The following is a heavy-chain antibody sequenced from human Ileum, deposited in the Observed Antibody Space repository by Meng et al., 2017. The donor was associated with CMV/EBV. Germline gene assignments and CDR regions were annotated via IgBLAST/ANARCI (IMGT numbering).Heavy chain of an antibody. J-gene: IGHJ4*02. V-gene: IGHV3-74*01. CDR1: GFTFNGYW. Sequence: VELGWSGGGLARAGGYLGRACAASGFTFNGYWMHWVRQAPGKGLVWVSSIKSDGSSTNYADSVKGRFTISRDNAKNTLYLQMNSLRAEDTAVYYCARSFDYWGQGTLVTVSS. CDR3: ARSFDY. CDR2: IKSDGSST.